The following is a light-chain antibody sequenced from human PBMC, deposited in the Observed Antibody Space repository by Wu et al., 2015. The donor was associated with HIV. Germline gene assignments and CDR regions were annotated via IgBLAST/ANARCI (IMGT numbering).Light chain of an antibody. CDR3: QQSFSNFWT. CDR2: AAS. V-gene: IGKV1-39*01. J-gene: IGKJ1*01. Sequence: DIHLTQSPSSLSASIGDRVTITCRASQTISNLLSWYQQKPGKAPRLLINAASNLHSGVPSRFSGRGSGAEFTLTIASPQPEDVATYYCQQSFSNFWTFGQGTKVEVK. CDR1: QTISNL.